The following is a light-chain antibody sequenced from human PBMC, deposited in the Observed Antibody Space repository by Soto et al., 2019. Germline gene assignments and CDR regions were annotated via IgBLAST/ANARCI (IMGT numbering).Light chain of an antibody. CDR1: QSVSSSY. J-gene: IGKJ1*01. CDR3: QQYGSSPGT. V-gene: IGKV3-20*01. Sequence: EIVLTQSPGTLSFYPGERATLSCRASQSVSSSYLAWYQQKPGQAPRLLIYGASSRATGIPDRFSGSGSGTDFTLTISRLEPEDFAVYYCQQYGSSPGTFGQGTKVDIK. CDR2: GAS.